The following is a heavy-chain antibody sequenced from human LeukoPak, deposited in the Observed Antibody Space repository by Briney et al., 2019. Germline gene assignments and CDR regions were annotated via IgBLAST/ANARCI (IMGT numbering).Heavy chain of an antibody. J-gene: IGHJ4*02. CDR2: IRTKANNYAT. Sequence: GGSLKLSYAASGFTFSGSAMHWVRQASGEGLEWVGRIRTKANNYATAYAASVKGRFTISRDDSKNMAYLQMNSLKTEDTAVYYCTPARRDGYNVDYWGQGTLVTVSS. CDR3: TPARRDGYNVDY. CDR1: GFTFSGSA. V-gene: IGHV3-73*01. D-gene: IGHD5-24*01.